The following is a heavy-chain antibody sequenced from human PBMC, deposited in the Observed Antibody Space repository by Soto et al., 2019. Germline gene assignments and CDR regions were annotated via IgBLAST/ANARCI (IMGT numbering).Heavy chain of an antibody. Sequence: QVQLVQSGAEVKKPGSSVKVSCKPSGGTFSSQTMFWVRQAPGQGLEWMGRIIPLFDIVNSAQKFQDRVXXXXXXXXXXXXXXXXXXXXXXXXXXXXXXXXXXXXXFDVWGQGTLVTVSS. V-gene: IGHV1-69*02. CDR1: GGTFSSQT. J-gene: IGHJ3*01. CDR2: IIPLFDIV. CDR3: XXXXXXXXXFDV.